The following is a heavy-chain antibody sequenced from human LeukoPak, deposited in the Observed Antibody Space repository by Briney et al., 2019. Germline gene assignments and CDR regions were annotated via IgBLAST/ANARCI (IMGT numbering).Heavy chain of an antibody. J-gene: IGHJ4*02. D-gene: IGHD3-9*01. V-gene: IGHV1-18*04. Sequence: ASVKVSCKTSGYTFNRNGMSWVRQAPGQGPEWMGWISAYSGNRNYAQKFQGRVSMTTDTSTNTGYMELWSLRSDDTAVYYCARSPHILTGENFDYWGQGTLLTVSS. CDR2: ISAYSGNR. CDR1: GYTFNRNG. CDR3: ARSPHILTGENFDY.